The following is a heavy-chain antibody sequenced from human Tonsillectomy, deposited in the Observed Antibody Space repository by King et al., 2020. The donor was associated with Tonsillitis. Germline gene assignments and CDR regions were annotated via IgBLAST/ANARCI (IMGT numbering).Heavy chain of an antibody. D-gene: IGHD2-15*01. V-gene: IGHV4-39*01. CDR3: ASSKGGVDASYYYYYMDV. CDR1: GGSISSSSYY. CDR2: IYYSGST. Sequence: QLQESGPGLVKPSETLSLTCTVSGGSISSSSYYWGWIRQPPGKGLEWIGSIYYSGSTYYNPSLKSRVTISVDTSKNQFSLKLSSVTAADTAVYYCASSKGGVDASYYYYYMDVWGKGTTVTVSS. J-gene: IGHJ6*03.